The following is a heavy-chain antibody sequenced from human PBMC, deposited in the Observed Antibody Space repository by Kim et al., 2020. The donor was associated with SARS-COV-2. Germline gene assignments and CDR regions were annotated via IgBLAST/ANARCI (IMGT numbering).Heavy chain of an antibody. J-gene: IGHJ4*02. V-gene: IGHV3-30*01. Sequence: FTISRDNSKNTLYLQMNSLRAEDTAVYYCARDGYCSGGSCYGLGGDYFDYWGQGTLVTVSS. CDR3: ARDGYCSGGSCYGLGGDYFDY. D-gene: IGHD2-15*01.